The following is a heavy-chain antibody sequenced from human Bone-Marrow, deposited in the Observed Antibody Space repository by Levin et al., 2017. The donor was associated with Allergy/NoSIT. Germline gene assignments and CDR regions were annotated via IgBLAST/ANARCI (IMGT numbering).Heavy chain of an antibody. D-gene: IGHD6-13*01. CDR2: IYPGDSDT. CDR1: GYSFTNYW. J-gene: IGHJ5*02. CDR3: ARSGLNPLVPNWFDP. V-gene: IGHV5-51*01. Sequence: KVSCQGSGYSFTNYWIAWVRQVPGKGLEWMGNIYPGDSDTKYNPSFQGHVTISADKSTSTAFLQWSSLKASDTAIYYCARSGLNPLVPNWFDPWGQGTLVTVSS.